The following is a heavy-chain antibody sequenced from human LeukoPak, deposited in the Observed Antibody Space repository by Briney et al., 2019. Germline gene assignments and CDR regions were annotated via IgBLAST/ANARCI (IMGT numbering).Heavy chain of an antibody. D-gene: IGHD4-11*01. V-gene: IGHV3-64*04. Sequence: GGSLRLSCSASGFTLSTYAMHWVRQAPGKGLEHVSVISGNGGSTYYADSVKGRFTISRDNAKNALYLQMNSLRAEDTAVYYCAKDSYSKGDYWGQGTLVTVSS. CDR1: GFTLSTYA. CDR2: ISGNGGST. J-gene: IGHJ4*02. CDR3: AKDSYSKGDY.